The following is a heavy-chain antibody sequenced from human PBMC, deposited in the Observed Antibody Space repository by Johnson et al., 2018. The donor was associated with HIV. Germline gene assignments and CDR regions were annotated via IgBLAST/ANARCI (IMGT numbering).Heavy chain of an antibody. D-gene: IGHD3-22*01. J-gene: IGHJ3*02. CDR2: ISSSGSTI. V-gene: IGHV3-11*04. Sequence: VQLVESGGGLVKPGGSLRLSCAASGFTFSDYYMSWIRQAPGKGLEWVSYISSSGSTIYYADSVKGRFTISRDNAKNSLYLQMNSLRAEDTAVYYCARDTYYYDSSGYLDAFDIWGQGTMVTVYS. CDR3: ARDTYYYDSSGYLDAFDI. CDR1: GFTFSDYY.